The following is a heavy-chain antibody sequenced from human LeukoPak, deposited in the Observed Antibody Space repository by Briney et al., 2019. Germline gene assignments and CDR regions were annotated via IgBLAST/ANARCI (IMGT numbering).Heavy chain of an antibody. CDR3: ARLEYSGSYYSKYYFDY. CDR2: IYPGDSDT. V-gene: IGHV5-51*01. CDR1: GYSFTSYW. Sequence: GESLKISCKGSGYSFTSYWIGWVRQMPGKGLEWMGIIYPGDSDTRYGPSFQGQVTISADKSISTAYLQWSSLKASDTAMYYCARLEYSGSYYSKYYFDYWGQGTLVTVSS. J-gene: IGHJ4*02. D-gene: IGHD1-26*01.